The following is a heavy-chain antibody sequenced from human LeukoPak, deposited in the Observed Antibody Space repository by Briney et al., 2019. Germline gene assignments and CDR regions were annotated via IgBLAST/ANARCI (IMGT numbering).Heavy chain of an antibody. Sequence: GASVEVSCKASGYTFTGYYMHWVRQAPGQGLEWMGWINPNSGGTNYAQKFQGRVTMTRDTSISTAYMELSRLRSDDTAVYYCARQLGSLLWFGELARIYAFDIWGQGTMVTVSS. D-gene: IGHD3-10*01. J-gene: IGHJ3*02. CDR2: INPNSGGT. V-gene: IGHV1-2*02. CDR1: GYTFTGYY. CDR3: ARQLGSLLWFGELARIYAFDI.